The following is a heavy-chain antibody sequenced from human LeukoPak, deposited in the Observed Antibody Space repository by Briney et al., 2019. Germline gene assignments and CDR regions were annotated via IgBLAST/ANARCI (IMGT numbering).Heavy chain of an antibody. CDR3: ARVRSGWPHDAFDI. CDR1: GYTFTSYG. CDR2: INTNTGNP. J-gene: IGHJ3*02. D-gene: IGHD6-19*01. Sequence: ASVKVSCKASGYTFTSYGISWVRQAPGQGLEWMGWINTNTGNPTYAQGFTGRFVFSLGTSVSTAYLQISSLKAEDTAVYYCARVRSGWPHDAFDIWGQGTMVTVSS. V-gene: IGHV7-4-1*02.